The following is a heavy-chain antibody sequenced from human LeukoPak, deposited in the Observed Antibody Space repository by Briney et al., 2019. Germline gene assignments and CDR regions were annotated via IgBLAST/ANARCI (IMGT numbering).Heavy chain of an antibody. CDR2: IYYSGST. D-gene: IGHD1-1*01. Sequence: SETLSLTCTVSGGSISSYYWSWIRQPPGKGREWIGYIYYSGSTNYNPSLKSRVTISVDTSKNQFSLKLSSVTAADTAVYYCARDRVDDEGFDWFDPWGQGTLVTVSS. CDR3: ARDRVDDEGFDWFDP. J-gene: IGHJ5*02. CDR1: GGSISSYY. V-gene: IGHV4-59*01.